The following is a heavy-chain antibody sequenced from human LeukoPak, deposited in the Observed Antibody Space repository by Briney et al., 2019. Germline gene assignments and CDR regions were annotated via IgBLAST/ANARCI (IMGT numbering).Heavy chain of an antibody. CDR3: ARAMDTAPIWFDP. CDR2: INHSGST. Sequence: SETLSLTCAVYGGSFSGYYWSWIRQPPGKGLEWIGEINHSGSTNYNPSLKSRVTISVDTSKNQFSLKLSSVTAADTAVYYCARAMDTAPIWFDPWGQGTLVTVSS. CDR1: GGSFSGYY. V-gene: IGHV4-34*01. J-gene: IGHJ5*02. D-gene: IGHD5-18*01.